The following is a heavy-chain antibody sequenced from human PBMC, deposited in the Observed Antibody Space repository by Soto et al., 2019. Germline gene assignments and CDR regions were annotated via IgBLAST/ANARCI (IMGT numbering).Heavy chain of an antibody. V-gene: IGHV1-69*13. CDR3: AREAGDGYNFFGMDA. D-gene: IGHD5-12*01. CDR1: GGTFSSYA. Sequence: ASVKVSCKASGGTFSSYAISWVRQAPGQGLEWMGGIIPIFGTANYAQKFQGRVTITADESTSTAYMELSSLRSEDTAVYYCAREAGDGYNFFGMDAWGQGTTVTVSS. CDR2: IIPIFGTA. J-gene: IGHJ6*02.